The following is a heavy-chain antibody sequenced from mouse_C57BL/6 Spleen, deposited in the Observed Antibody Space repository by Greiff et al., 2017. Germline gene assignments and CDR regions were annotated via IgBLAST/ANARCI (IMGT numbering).Heavy chain of an antibody. Sequence: AQLQQPGAELVKPGASVKLSCKASGYTFTSYWMHWVKQRPGQGLEWIGMIHPNSGSTNYNEKFKSKATLTVDKSSSTAYMQLSSLTSEDSAVYYCARCHYYAMDYWGQGTSVTVSS. CDR1: GYTFTSYW. CDR2: IHPNSGST. J-gene: IGHJ4*01. CDR3: ARCHYYAMDY. V-gene: IGHV1-64*01.